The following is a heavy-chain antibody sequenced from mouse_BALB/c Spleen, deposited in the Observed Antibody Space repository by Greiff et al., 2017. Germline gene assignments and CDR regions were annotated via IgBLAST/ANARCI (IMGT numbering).Heavy chain of an antibody. CDR3: TRRGKLSYWYFDV. D-gene: IGHD2-1*01. CDR1: GYTFTSYW. CDR2: IYPGSGST. V-gene: IGHV1S22*01. J-gene: IGHJ1*01. Sequence: KQPGSELVRPGASVKLSCKASGYTFTSYWMHWVKQRPGQGLEWIGNIYPGSGSTNYDEKFKSKATLTVDTSSSTAYMQLSSLTSEDSAVYYCTRRGKLSYWYFDVWGAGTTVTVSS.